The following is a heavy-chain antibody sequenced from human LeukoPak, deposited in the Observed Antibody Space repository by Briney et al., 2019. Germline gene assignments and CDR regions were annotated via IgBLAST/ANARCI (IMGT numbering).Heavy chain of an antibody. CDR3: AKDSSSWVDDNWFVP. CDR2: ISGSGGST. CDR1: GFTFSSYA. Sequence: GGSLRLSCAASGFTFSSYAMSWVRQAPGKGLEWVSAISGSGGSTYYADSVKGRFTISRDNSRSTLYLQMNSLRAEDTAVYYCAKDSSSWVDDNWFVPWGQGTLVTVSS. J-gene: IGHJ5*02. D-gene: IGHD6-13*01. V-gene: IGHV3-23*01.